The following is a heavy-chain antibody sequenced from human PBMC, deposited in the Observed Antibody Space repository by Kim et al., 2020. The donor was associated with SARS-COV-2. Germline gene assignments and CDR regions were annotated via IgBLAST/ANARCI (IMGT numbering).Heavy chain of an antibody. CDR1: GYTFTSYA. CDR3: ARDWGYYGSGSYQSEGHFDY. CDR2: INTNTGNP. Sequence: ASVKVSCKASGYTFTSYAMNWVRQAPGQGLEWMGWINTNTGNPTYAQGFTGRFVFSLDTSVSTAYLQISSLKAEDTAVYYCARDWGYYGSGSYQSEGHFDYWGQGTLVTVSS. D-gene: IGHD3-10*01. J-gene: IGHJ4*02. V-gene: IGHV7-4-1*02.